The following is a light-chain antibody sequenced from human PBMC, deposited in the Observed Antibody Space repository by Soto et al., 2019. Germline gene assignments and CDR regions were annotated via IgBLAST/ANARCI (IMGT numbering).Light chain of an antibody. Sequence: EIMVTQSPATLSVSPGERATLSCRASQSVRNNLAWYQQRRGQAPRLLIYYASTRATGVPARFSGSGSGTEFTLTISSLQSEDSALYYCQQYNNWPPITFGQGTRLEIK. CDR1: QSVRNN. J-gene: IGKJ5*01. V-gene: IGKV3-15*01. CDR3: QQYNNWPPIT. CDR2: YAS.